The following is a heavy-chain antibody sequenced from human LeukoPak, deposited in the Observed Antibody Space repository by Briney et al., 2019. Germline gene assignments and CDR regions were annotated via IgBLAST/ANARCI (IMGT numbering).Heavy chain of an antibody. Sequence: GGSLRLSCAASGFSFSSYEMNWVRQAPGKGLEWVSYISSRSSTIYYADSVKGRFTISRDNAKNSLYLQMNSLRAEDTAVYYCARRTTVTTEHAFDIWGQGTMVTVSS. CDR3: ARRTTVTTEHAFDI. J-gene: IGHJ3*02. D-gene: IGHD4-17*01. CDR1: GFSFSSYE. CDR2: ISSRSSTI. V-gene: IGHV3-48*01.